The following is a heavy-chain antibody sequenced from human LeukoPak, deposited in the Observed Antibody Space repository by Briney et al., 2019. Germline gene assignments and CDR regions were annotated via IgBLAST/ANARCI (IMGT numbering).Heavy chain of an antibody. D-gene: IGHD1-26*01. CDR3: VKASYLGIVGTSPFNY. CDR2: ISWNSDTI. CDR1: GFTFDYKA. V-gene: IGHV3-9*01. Sequence: GGSLRLSCAASGFTFDYKAMHWVRQTPGKGLEWVSGISWNSDTINYADSVKGRFTISRDNAKNSLYLQMNSLRVEDTAFYFCVKASYLGIVGTSPFNYWGQGTLVTVSS. J-gene: IGHJ4*02.